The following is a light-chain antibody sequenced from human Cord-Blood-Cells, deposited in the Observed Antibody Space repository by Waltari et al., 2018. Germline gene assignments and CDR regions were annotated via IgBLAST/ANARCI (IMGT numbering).Light chain of an antibody. V-gene: IGLV2-14*01. CDR3: QAWDSSTAV. J-gene: IGLJ3*02. CDR2: DVS. Sequence: QSALTQPASVSGSPGQSITISCTGTRSDVGGYNYVSWYQQHPGKAPKLMIYDVSNRPSGVSNRFSGSNSGNTATLTISGTQAMDEADYYCQAWDSSTAVFGGGTKLTVL. CDR1: RSDVGGYNY.